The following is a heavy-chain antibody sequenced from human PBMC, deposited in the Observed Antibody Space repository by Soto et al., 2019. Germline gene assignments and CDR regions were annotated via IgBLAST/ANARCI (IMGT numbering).Heavy chain of an antibody. CDR2: INAGNGNT. D-gene: IGHD6-13*01. CDR1: GYTFTSYA. Sequence: QVQLVQSGAEVKKPGASVKVSCKASGYTFTSYAMHWVRQATGQRLEWMGWINAGNGNTKYSQKFQGRVTITRDTYARAAYRELSSRRSEDTAVYYCAREKYSRRWYGYYYGMDVWGQGTTVTVSS. V-gene: IGHV1-3*01. CDR3: AREKYSRRWYGYYYGMDV. J-gene: IGHJ6*02.